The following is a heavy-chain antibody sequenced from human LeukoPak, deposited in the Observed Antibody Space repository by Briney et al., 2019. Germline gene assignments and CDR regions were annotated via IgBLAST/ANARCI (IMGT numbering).Heavy chain of an antibody. Sequence: GASVKVSCKASGYTFTSYGISWVRQAPGQGLEWMGWISAYNGNTNYAQKLQGRVTMTTDTSTSTAYMELRSLRSDDTAVYYCARDLISGLYYYDSSGYPYDAFDIWGQGTMVTVSS. J-gene: IGHJ3*02. CDR1: GYTFTSYG. V-gene: IGHV1-18*01. D-gene: IGHD3-22*01. CDR2: ISAYNGNT. CDR3: ARDLISGLYYYDSSGYPYDAFDI.